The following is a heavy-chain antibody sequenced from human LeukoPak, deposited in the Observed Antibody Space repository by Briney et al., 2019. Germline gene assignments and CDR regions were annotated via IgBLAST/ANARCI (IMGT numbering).Heavy chain of an antibody. J-gene: IGHJ5*02. D-gene: IGHD3-3*01. CDR1: GYTFTGHY. CDR3: ARARRFLEWSGETNWFDP. CDR2: INPNSGGT. Sequence: GASVKVSCKASGYTFTGHYMHWVRQAPGQGLEWMGCINPNSGGTNYAQKFQGRVTMTRDTSISTAYMELSRLKSDDTAVYYCARARRFLEWSGETNWFDPWGQGTLVTVSS. V-gene: IGHV1-2*02.